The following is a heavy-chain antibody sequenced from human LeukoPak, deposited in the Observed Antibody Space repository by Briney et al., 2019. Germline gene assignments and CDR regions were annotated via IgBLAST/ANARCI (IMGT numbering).Heavy chain of an antibody. J-gene: IGHJ3*02. D-gene: IGHD3-10*01. CDR3: ARVSHYGSGKFSAFDI. CDR2: ICHSGST. Sequence: SETLSLTCTVSDYSISSHYCWGWIRQAPGKGLEWIGNICHSGSTFYNPSLKSRLTISIDTSKNQFSLKLSSVTAADTAVYYCARVSHYGSGKFSAFDIWGQGTMVTVSS. V-gene: IGHV4-38-2*02. CDR1: DYSISSHYC.